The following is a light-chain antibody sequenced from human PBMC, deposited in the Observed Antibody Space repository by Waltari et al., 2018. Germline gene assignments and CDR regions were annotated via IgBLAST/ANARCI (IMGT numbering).Light chain of an antibody. CDR2: DTN. Sequence: QAVVTQEPSLTVSPGGTVTLTCGSSTXXXXXXXXPYWFQQKPGQVPGPLIYDTNHKHSWTPARFSGSLLGGKAALTLSGAQPEDEAEYYCLLWYSGPRWVFGGGTKLSVL. J-gene: IGLJ3*02. CDR1: TXXXXXXXX. CDR3: LLWYSGPRWV. V-gene: IGLV7-46*01.